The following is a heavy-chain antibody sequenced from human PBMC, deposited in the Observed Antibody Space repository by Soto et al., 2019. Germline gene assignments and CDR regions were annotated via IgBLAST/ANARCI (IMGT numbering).Heavy chain of an antibody. CDR3: ATSYCGGDCYYYFDY. J-gene: IGHJ4*02. V-gene: IGHV4-59*01. CDR1: GGSISSYY. CDR2: IYYSGST. Sequence: PSETLSLTCTVSGGSISSYYWSWIRQPPGKGLEWIGYIYYSGSTNYNPSLKSRVTISVDTSKNQFSLKLSSVTAADTAMYYCATSYCGGDCYYYFDYWGQGTLVTVS. D-gene: IGHD2-21*02.